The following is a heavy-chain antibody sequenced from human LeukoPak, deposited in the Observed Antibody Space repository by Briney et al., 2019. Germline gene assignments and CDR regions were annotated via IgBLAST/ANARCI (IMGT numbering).Heavy chain of an antibody. CDR1: GGSITGNYY. Sequence: PSETLSLTCTVSGGSITGNYYWSWIRQPPGKGLEWIGEINHSGSTNYNPSLKSRVTISVDTSKNQFSLKLSSVTAADTAVYYCARGPLYYGSGSYYKRGYFDYWGQGTLVTVSS. V-gene: IGHV4-34*01. CDR2: INHSGST. J-gene: IGHJ4*02. D-gene: IGHD3-10*01. CDR3: ARGPLYYGSGSYYKRGYFDY.